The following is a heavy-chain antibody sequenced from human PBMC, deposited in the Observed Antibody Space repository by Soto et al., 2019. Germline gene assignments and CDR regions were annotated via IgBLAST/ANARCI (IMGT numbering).Heavy chain of an antibody. J-gene: IGHJ6*02. V-gene: IGHV3-23*01. CDR3: ARDASYYTLWSGYYPSRNGMDF. D-gene: IGHD3-3*01. Sequence: GGSLRLSCAASGFPFDDYAMHSVRQAPGKGLEWVSGISDNGSTTYYADSVKGRFTISRDNSKNTLYLQMNSLRADDTAVYYCARDASYYTLWSGYYPSRNGMDFWGHGTTVTVSS. CDR2: ISDNGSTT. CDR1: GFPFDDYA.